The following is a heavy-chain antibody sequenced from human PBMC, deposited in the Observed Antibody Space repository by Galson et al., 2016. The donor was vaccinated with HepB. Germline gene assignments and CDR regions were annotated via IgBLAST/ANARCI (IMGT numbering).Heavy chain of an antibody. Sequence: SVEVSCKASGGTFSNYAISWVRQAPGQGLEWMGGIIPIFGTTNYAQNFQGRVTITADKSTSTAYMELSSLRSEDTAVYYCARNYDSSGYYMFDYWGQGTLVTVSS. CDR1: GGTFSNYA. J-gene: IGHJ4*02. CDR3: ARNYDSSGYYMFDY. CDR2: IIPIFGTT. V-gene: IGHV1-69*06. D-gene: IGHD3-22*01.